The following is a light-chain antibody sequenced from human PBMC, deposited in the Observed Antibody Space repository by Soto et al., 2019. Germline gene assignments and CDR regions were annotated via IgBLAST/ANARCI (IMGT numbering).Light chain of an antibody. CDR1: QSVSSSY. CDR2: GAS. V-gene: IGKV3-20*01. CDR3: QQYGSSPLTWT. J-gene: IGKJ1*01. Sequence: EIVLTQSPGTLSLSPGERATLSCRASQSVSSSYLAWYQQKPGQAPRLLIYGASSRATGIPDRFSGSGSGTDFTLTISRLEPEDFAVYYCQQYGSSPLTWTFGQGTKVDI.